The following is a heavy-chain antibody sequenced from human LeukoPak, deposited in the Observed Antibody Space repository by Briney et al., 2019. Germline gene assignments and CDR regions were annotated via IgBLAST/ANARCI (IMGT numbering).Heavy chain of an antibody. D-gene: IGHD3-10*01. V-gene: IGHV3-48*02. CDR1: GFTFSSYG. CDR3: ARLEYYYVSGNYYKLFDY. J-gene: IGHJ4*02. CDR2: ISSSGSTI. Sequence: PGRSLRLSCAASGFTFSSYGMHWVRQAPGKGLKWVSDISSSGSTIYFADSVKGRFTISRDNAKNSLYLQMNSLRDEDTAVYYCARLEYYYVSGNYYKLFDYWGQGTLVTVCS.